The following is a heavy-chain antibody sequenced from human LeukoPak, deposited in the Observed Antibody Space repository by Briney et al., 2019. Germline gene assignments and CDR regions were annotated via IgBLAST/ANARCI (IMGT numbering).Heavy chain of an antibody. CDR1: GGSISSYY. Sequence: PSETLSLTCSVSGGSISSYYWSWMPQPPGKGGEGIGYIYYSGNTNYNPSLRSRVTISVDTSKNQFSLKLSSVTAADTDVYYCARTTAADQGFYYYYGMDVWGKGTTVTVSS. CDR2: IYYSGNT. J-gene: IGHJ6*04. CDR3: ARTTAADQGFYYYYGMDV. D-gene: IGHD6-13*01. V-gene: IGHV4-59*01.